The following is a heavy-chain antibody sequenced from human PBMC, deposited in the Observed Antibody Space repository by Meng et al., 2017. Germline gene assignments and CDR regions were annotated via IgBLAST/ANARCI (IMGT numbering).Heavy chain of an antibody. CDR1: GFTFSSYW. J-gene: IGHJ4*02. CDR3: ARELLWFGDLGWYFDY. D-gene: IGHD3-10*01. Sequence: GESLKISCAASGFTFSSYWMSWVRQAPGKGLEWVANIKQDGSEKYYVDSVKGRFTISRDNAKSSLYLQMNSLRAEDTAVYYCARELLWFGDLGWYFDYWGQGTLVTVSS. V-gene: IGHV3-7*01. CDR2: IKQDGSEK.